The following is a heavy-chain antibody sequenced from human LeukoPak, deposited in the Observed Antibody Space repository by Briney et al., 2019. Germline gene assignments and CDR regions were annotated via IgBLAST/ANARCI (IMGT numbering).Heavy chain of an antibody. Sequence: GGSLRLSCAASGFTFSSNSMNWVRQAPGEGLEWVSYISSGSSTIYYADSVKGRFTISRDNAKNSLHLQMNSLRDEDTAVYYCARETWFDPWGQGTLVTVSS. CDR1: GFTFSSNS. J-gene: IGHJ5*02. CDR2: ISSGSSTI. CDR3: ARETWFDP. V-gene: IGHV3-48*02.